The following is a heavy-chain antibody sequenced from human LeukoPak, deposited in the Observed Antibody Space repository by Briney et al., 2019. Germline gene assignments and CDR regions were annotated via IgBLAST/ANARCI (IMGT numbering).Heavy chain of an antibody. CDR3: ARHIDILTGHPTRTDY. Sequence: ASVKVSCKASGYTFTGYYMHWVRQAPGQGLEWMGWINPNSGGTNYAQKFQGRVTMTRDTSISTAYMELSRLRSDDTAVYYCARHIDILTGHPTRTDYWGQGTLVTFSS. CDR2: INPNSGGT. CDR1: GYTFTGYY. D-gene: IGHD3-9*01. J-gene: IGHJ4*02. V-gene: IGHV1-2*02.